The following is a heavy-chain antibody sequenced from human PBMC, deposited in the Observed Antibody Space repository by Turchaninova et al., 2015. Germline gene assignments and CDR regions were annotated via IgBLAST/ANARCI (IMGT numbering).Heavy chain of an antibody. CDR1: GYTFSGYA. CDR2: INPNRGEK. J-gene: IGHJ3*02. D-gene: IGHD1-7*01. Sequence: QVRLEQSGAEVKKPGASVRVSCRASGYTFSGYAIQWVRQAPGQGLEWMGWINPNRGEKKIAQKFQGRLTGPGDSSTSTVNMDMSSLRFDDTAVYFCARDDGVHLTGTYYNAFDIWGQGTKVIVSS. V-gene: IGHV1-2*02. CDR3: ARDDGVHLTGTYYNAFDI.